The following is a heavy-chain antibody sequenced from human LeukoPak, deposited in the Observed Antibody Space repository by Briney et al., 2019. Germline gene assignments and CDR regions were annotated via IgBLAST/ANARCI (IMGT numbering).Heavy chain of an antibody. Sequence: SSETLSLTRTVSGFPISGYFWIWPRQPAGKGLEWMVRLSTSGSTDCNRSLKSRVTMSVDTSKNQFSLRLSSVTAADTAVYYCARGGTTVSPGLLWFDPWGQGTLVTVSS. CDR2: LSTSGST. J-gene: IGHJ5*02. V-gene: IGHV4-4*07. D-gene: IGHD4-17*01. CDR1: GFPISGYF. CDR3: ARGGTTVSPGLLWFDP.